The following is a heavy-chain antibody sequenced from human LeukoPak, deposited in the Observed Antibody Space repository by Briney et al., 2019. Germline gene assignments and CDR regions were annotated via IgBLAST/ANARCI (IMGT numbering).Heavy chain of an antibody. CDR2: ISSSGSTI. J-gene: IGHJ6*02. CDR3: ARRPYYDILTGYVGGMDV. CDR1: GFTFSDYY. D-gene: IGHD3-9*01. Sequence: GGSLRLSCAASGFTFSDYYMSWIRQAPGKGLEWASYISSSGSTIYYADSVKGRFTISRDNAKNSLYLQMNSLRAEDTAVYYCARRPYYDILTGYVGGMDVWGQGTTVTVSS. V-gene: IGHV3-11*01.